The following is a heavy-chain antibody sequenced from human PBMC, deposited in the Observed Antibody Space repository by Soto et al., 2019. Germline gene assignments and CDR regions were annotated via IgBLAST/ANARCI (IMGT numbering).Heavy chain of an antibody. CDR2: ISYDGSNK. D-gene: IGHD3-10*01. Sequence: GGSLRLSCAASGFTFSSYGMHWVRQAPGKGLELVAVISYDGSNKYYADSVKGRFTISRDYSKNTLYLQMNSLRAEDTAVYYCAKDPESMVRGVPDYWGQGTLVTVSS. V-gene: IGHV3-30*18. J-gene: IGHJ4*02. CDR1: GFTFSSYG. CDR3: AKDPESMVRGVPDY.